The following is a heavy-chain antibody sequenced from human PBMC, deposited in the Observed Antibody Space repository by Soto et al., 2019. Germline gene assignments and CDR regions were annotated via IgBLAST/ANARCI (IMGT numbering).Heavy chain of an antibody. D-gene: IGHD2-2*01. Sequence: GASVKVSCKASGYTFTSYGISWVRQAPGQGLEWMGWISAYNGNTNYAQKLQGRVTMTTDTCTSTAYMELRSLRSDDAAVYYCARDRKVFTYPPDALDIWGQGRMVTVS. V-gene: IGHV1-18*01. J-gene: IGHJ3*02. CDR2: ISAYNGNT. CDR3: ARDRKVFTYPPDALDI. CDR1: GYTFTSYG.